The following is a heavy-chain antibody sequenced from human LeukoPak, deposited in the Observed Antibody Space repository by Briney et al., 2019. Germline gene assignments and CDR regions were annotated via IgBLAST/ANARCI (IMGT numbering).Heavy chain of an antibody. D-gene: IGHD6-19*01. J-gene: IGHJ6*03. CDR2: VAFDGTND. CDR1: GFTLHNSA. CDR3: ARDAVASGYYYYYMDV. Sequence: PGGSLRLSCAASGFTLHNSAMYWVRQAPGKGLEWVAVVAFDGTNDFYADSVKGRFTISRDNSKNTLYLQMTSLRPEDTAVYFCARDAVASGYYYYYMDVWGKGTTVIVSS. V-gene: IGHV3-30*04.